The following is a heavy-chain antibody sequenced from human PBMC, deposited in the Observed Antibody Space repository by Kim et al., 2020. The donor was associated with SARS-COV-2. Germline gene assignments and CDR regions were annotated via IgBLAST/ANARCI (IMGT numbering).Heavy chain of an antibody. Sequence: SETLSLTCTVSGGSITTSSYYWGWSRQPPGKWLEWIVSIYYSGSTYYNPSLKSPVTISVDTSKNQFSLKLSSVTAADTAVYYCARVPSYYESCCGPFDY. D-gene: IGHD3-22*01. CDR2: IYYSGST. CDR3: ARVPSYYESCCGPFDY. J-gene: IGHJ4*01. V-gene: IGHV4-39*07. CDR1: GGSITTSSYY.